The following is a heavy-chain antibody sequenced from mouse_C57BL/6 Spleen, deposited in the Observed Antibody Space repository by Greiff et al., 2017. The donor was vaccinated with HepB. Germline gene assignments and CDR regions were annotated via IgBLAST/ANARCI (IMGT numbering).Heavy chain of an antibody. CDR3: ARRDRGYFDV. Sequence: VQLQQPGAELVKPGASVKLSCKASGYTFTSYWMQWVKQRPGQGLEWIGEIDPSDSYTNYNQKFKGKATLTVDTSSSTAYMQLSSLTSEDSAVYYCARRDRGYFDVWGTGTTVTVSS. CDR1: GYTFTSYW. CDR2: IDPSDSYT. J-gene: IGHJ1*03. V-gene: IGHV1-50*01.